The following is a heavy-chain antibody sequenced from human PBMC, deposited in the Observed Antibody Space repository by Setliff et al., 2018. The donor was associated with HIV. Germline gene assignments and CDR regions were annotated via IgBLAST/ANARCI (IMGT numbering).Heavy chain of an antibody. CDR2: IYHTGKT. Sequence: SETLSLTCAVSGGSLSSDNWWTWVRQPPGKGLEWTGSIYHTGKTYYNSALKNRLTISVDTSKNQFSLNLTSVTAADTAVYYCASRIYYYDSNNFLREEGFDPWGQGTLVTVSS. V-gene: IGHV4-4*02. CDR1: GGSLSSDNW. CDR3: ASRIYYYDSNNFLREEGFDP. J-gene: IGHJ5*02. D-gene: IGHD3-22*01.